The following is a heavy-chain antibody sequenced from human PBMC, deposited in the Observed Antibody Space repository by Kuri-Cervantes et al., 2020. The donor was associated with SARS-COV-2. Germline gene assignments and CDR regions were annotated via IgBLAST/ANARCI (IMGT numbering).Heavy chain of an antibody. CDR2: ISYDGSNK. J-gene: IGHJ4*02. D-gene: IGHD4-23*01. CDR3: ARDLNDYGGNRKFDY. V-gene: IGHV3-30*03. Sequence: LSLTCAASGFTFRSYSMIWVRQAPGKGLEWVAVISYDGSNKYYADSVKGRFTISRDNSKNTLYLQMNSLRAEDTAVYYCARDLNDYGGNRKFDYWGQGTLVTVSS. CDR1: GFTFRSYS.